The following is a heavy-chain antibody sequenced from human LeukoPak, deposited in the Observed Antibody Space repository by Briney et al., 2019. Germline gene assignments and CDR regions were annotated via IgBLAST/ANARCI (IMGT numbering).Heavy chain of an antibody. D-gene: IGHD3-3*01. J-gene: IGHJ4*02. V-gene: IGHV3-64*02. Sequence: GGSLRLSCAASGLTFSSDAMHWVRQAPGKGLEYVSAIVSNGGNTYYADSVRGRFIISRDNSKDTVYLQMGSLRPEDTAVYYCARGGYYAASDIWGQGALVTVSS. CDR3: ARGGYYAASDI. CDR1: GLTFSSDA. CDR2: IVSNGGNT.